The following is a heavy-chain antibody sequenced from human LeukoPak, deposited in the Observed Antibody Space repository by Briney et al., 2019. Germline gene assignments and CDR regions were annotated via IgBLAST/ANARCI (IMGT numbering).Heavy chain of an antibody. CDR3: AKGGLFSSSWFGSDAFDF. CDR2: ISGSGGGT. Sequence: GGSLRLSCAASGFTFSTYAMSWVRQAPGKRLEWVSSISGSGGGTYYTDSVKGRFTISRDNSKDTLSLQMNSLRAEDTAVYYCAKGGLFSSSWFGSDAFDFWGQGTMVTVSS. J-gene: IGHJ3*01. CDR1: GFTFSTYA. D-gene: IGHD6-13*01. V-gene: IGHV3-23*01.